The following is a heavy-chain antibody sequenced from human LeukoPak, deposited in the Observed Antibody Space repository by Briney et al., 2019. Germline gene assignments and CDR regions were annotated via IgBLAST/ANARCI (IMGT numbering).Heavy chain of an antibody. CDR2: INHSGST. J-gene: IGHJ4*02. D-gene: IGHD1-26*01. V-gene: IGHV4-34*01. CDR1: GGSFSGYY. Sequence: PSETLSLTCAVYGGSFSGYYWSWIRQPPGKGLEWIGEINHSGSTNYNPSLKSRVTISVDTSKNQFSLELSSVTAADTAVYYCASGSGSYSFDYWGQGTLVTVSS. CDR3: ASGSGSYSFDY.